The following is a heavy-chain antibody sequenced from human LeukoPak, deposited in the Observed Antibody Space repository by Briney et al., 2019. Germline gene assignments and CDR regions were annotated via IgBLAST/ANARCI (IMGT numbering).Heavy chain of an antibody. CDR1: GGSISSYY. V-gene: IGHV4-59*08. J-gene: IGHJ4*02. Sequence: SETLSLTCTVSGGSISSYYWSWIRQPPGKGLEWIGYNYYSGSTNYNPSLKSRVTISVDTSKNQFSLKLSSVTAADTAVYYCARAPGSPGDYWGQGTLVTVSS. CDR3: ARAPGSPGDY. CDR2: NYYSGST. D-gene: IGHD3-10*01.